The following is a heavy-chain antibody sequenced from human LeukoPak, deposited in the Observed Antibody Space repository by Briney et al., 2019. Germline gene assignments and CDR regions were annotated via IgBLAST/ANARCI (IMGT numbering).Heavy chain of an antibody. Sequence: SETLSLTCTVSGGSISSSSYYWGWIRQPPGKGLEWIGSIYYSGSTYYNPSLKSRVTISVDTSKNQFSLKLSSVTAADTAVYYCAREPPVGAFDYWGQGTLVTVSS. V-gene: IGHV4-39*07. CDR2: IYYSGST. D-gene: IGHD4/OR15-4a*01. CDR1: GGSISSSSYY. CDR3: AREPPVGAFDY. J-gene: IGHJ4*02.